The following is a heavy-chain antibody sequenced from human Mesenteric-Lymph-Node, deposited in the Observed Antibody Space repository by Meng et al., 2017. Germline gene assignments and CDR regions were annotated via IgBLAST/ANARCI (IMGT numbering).Heavy chain of an antibody. Sequence: GPLRLSCAASGFTFSSYWMSWVRQAPGKGLEWVANIKQDGSEKYYVDSVKGRFTISRDNAKNSLYLQMNSLRAEDTAVYYCARDPPGTFDWLLFGYYYYGMDVWGQGNTV. CDR1: GFTFSSYW. CDR3: ARDPPGTFDWLLFGYYYYGMDV. J-gene: IGHJ6*01. V-gene: IGHV3-7*01. D-gene: IGHD3-9*01. CDR2: IKQDGSEK.